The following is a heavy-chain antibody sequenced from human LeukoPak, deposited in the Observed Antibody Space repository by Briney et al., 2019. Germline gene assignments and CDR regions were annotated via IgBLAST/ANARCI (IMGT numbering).Heavy chain of an antibody. CDR2: IGGSGDRT. CDR1: GFDFTTHG. Sequence: PGGSLRLSCATSGFDFTTHGMNWVRQSPGKGLEWVSGIGGSGDRTYYADSVKGRFSISRDNSKNTLYLQINSLRVEDTAVYYCAKDMRMASFEHWGRGTQVTVSS. CDR3: AKDMRMASFEH. D-gene: IGHD5-24*01. J-gene: IGHJ4*02. V-gene: IGHV3-23*01.